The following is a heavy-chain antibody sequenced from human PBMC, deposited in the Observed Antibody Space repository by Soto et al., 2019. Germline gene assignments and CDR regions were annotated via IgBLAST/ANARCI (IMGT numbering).Heavy chain of an antibody. D-gene: IGHD1-26*01. CDR2: IYYSGST. CDR1: GGSINSYY. CDR3: ARRYGGNFDY. V-gene: IGHV4-59*01. Sequence: SETLSLTCTVSGGSINSYYWSWIRQPPGTGLEWIGYIYYSGSTNYNPSLKSRVTISVDTSKNQFSLKLRSVTGGDTAVYYCARRYGGNFDYWGQGTLVTVTS. J-gene: IGHJ4*02.